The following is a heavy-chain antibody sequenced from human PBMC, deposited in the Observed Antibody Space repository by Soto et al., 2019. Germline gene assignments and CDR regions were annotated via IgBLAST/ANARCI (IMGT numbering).Heavy chain of an antibody. CDR2: IIPIFGTA. D-gene: IGHD2-15*01. CDR3: ARDRCSGGSCYPLFDY. J-gene: IGHJ4*02. CDR1: GGTFSSYA. V-gene: IGHV1-69*01. Sequence: QVQLVQSGAEVKKPGSSVKVSCKASGGTFSSYAISWVRQAPGQGLEWMGGIIPIFGTANYAQKFQGRVTITADEPTSTAYMELSSLRSEDTAVYYCARDRCSGGSCYPLFDYWGQGTLVTVSS.